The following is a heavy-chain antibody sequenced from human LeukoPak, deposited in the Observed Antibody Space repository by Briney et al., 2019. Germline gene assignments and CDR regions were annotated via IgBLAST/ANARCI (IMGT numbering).Heavy chain of an antibody. V-gene: IGHV3-23*01. D-gene: IGHD3-10*01. Sequence: GGSLRLSCAASGFTFSTYAMSWVRLAPGKGVEWVSTISDSGGETYYADSVEGRFTISRENSKNTVYLQMNRLRAEDTAFYYCAKSHSVAQRGYFDFWGQGTLVTVSS. J-gene: IGHJ4*02. CDR2: ISDSGGET. CDR1: GFTFSTYA. CDR3: AKSHSVAQRGYFDF.